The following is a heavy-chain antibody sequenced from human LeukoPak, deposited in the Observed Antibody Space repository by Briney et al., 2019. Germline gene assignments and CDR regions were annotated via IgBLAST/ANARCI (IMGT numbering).Heavy chain of an antibody. CDR1: GFTFSSYS. CDR2: ISSSAITV. J-gene: IGHJ4*02. Sequence: GGSLRLSCAASGFTFSSYSMNWVRQAPGKGLEWVSYISSSAITVYYADSVKGRFTISRDNAKNSLYLQMNSLRAEDTAVYYCAKVISSSWPPFFDSWGQGTLVTVSS. CDR3: AKVISSSWPPFFDS. V-gene: IGHV3-48*01. D-gene: IGHD6-13*01.